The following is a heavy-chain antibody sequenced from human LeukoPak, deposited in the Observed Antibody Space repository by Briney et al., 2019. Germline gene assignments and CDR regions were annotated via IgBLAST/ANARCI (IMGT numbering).Heavy chain of an antibody. V-gene: IGHV4-59*01. CDR3: ARGRNDNGGMFFDS. D-gene: IGHD4-23*01. CDR1: GASIRSYS. J-gene: IGHJ4*02. CDR2: ISYSGYT. Sequence: SETLSLTCTASGASIRSYSWSWIRQAPGKGLEWIGFISYSGYTSYSPSLKSRVAISVDTSKSQFSLRLSSMTAADTAIYYCARGRNDNGGMFFDSWAQGTLVTVSS.